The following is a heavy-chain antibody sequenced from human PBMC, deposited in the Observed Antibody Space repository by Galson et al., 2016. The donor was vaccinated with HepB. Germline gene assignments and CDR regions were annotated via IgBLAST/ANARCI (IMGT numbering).Heavy chain of an antibody. CDR1: GDSVSSNGAA. V-gene: IGHV6-1*01. D-gene: IGHD3-10*01. J-gene: IGHJ3*02. CDR3: ARDRGTWDGSGELIDI. CDR2: TYYRSKWYN. Sequence: CAISGDSVSSNGAAWNWIRQSPSRGLEWLGRTYYRSKWYNKYAVSVQGRITINPDTSKNQFSLQLNSVTPEGTAVYYCARDRGTWDGSGELIDIWGQGTMVTVSS.